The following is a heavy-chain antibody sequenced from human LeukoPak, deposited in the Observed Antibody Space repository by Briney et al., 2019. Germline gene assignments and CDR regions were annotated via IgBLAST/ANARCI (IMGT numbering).Heavy chain of an antibody. CDR2: INHSGST. V-gene: IGHV4-30-2*01. CDR1: GGSISSGGYY. Sequence: SQTLSLTCTVSGGSISSGGYYWSWLRQPPGKGLEWIGEINHSGSTNYNPSLKSRVTISVDTSKNQFSLKLSSVTAADTAVYYCARGVRGSSWRDYYYYGMDVWGQGTTVTVSS. CDR3: ARGVRGSSWRDYYYYGMDV. J-gene: IGHJ6*02. D-gene: IGHD6-13*01.